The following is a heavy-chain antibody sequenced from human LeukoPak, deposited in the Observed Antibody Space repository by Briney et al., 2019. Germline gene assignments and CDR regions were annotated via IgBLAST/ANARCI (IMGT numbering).Heavy chain of an antibody. V-gene: IGHV3-23*01. D-gene: IGHD3-22*01. CDR3: AKRGEYYYASSGYYEYFQH. CDR2: ISYSGGST. J-gene: IGHJ1*01. Sequence: GCSLRLSCAASGFTFSSYAMIWVRQAPGKGLEWVASISYSGGSTYYADSVKGRFTISRDNSKHTLYLQMNSLRAEDTAVCYRAKRGEYYYASSGYYEYFQHWGQGTLVTVSS. CDR1: GFTFSSYA.